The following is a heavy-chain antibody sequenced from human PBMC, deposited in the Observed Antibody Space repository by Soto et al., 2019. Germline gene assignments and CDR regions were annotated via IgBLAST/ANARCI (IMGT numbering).Heavy chain of an antibody. D-gene: IGHD6-6*01. Sequence: GGSLRLSCAASGFTFSSYWMHWVRQAPGKGLVWVSRINSDGSSTSYADSVKGRFTISRDNAKNTLYLQMNSLRAEDTAVYYCARDHSTADRVYYYYYGMDVWGQGTTVTVSS. CDR3: ARDHSTADRVYYYYYGMDV. J-gene: IGHJ6*02. CDR2: INSDGSST. V-gene: IGHV3-74*01. CDR1: GFTFSSYW.